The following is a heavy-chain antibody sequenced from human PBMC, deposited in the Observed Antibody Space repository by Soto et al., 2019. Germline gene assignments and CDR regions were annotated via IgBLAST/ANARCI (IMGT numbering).Heavy chain of an antibody. Sequence: QVQLQESGPGLVKPSQTLSLTCTVSGGSVRRGNYYWSWIRQFPGKGLEWIGYISNSGRTHYNPSLMSRITILVDTSKNQFFLELRSVTAADTALYYCARAVYATGSYYPDYWGQGTLVTVSS. J-gene: IGHJ4*02. CDR2: ISNSGRT. CDR3: ARAVYATGSYYPDY. CDR1: GGSVRRGNYY. D-gene: IGHD3-10*01. V-gene: IGHV4-31*03.